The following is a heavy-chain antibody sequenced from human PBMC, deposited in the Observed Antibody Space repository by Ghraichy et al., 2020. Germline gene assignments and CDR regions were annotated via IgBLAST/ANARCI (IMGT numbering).Heavy chain of an antibody. V-gene: IGHV3-48*02. J-gene: IGHJ4*02. CDR1: GFTFSVYS. CDR3: ASSKGPLDY. CDR2: ITGSTGTI. Sequence: GGSLRLSCAASGFTFSVYSMNWVRQAPGKGLEWVSYITGSTGTIYYADSVKGRFTISRDNAKNSLYLQMNSLRDEDTAVYYCASSKGPLDYWGQGTLVTVSS.